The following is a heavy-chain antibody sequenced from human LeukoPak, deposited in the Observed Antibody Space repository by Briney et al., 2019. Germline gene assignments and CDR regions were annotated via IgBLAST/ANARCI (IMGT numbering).Heavy chain of an antibody. V-gene: IGHV4-59*08. CDR2: IYYSGSP. CDR1: AGSISSYY. J-gene: IGHJ3*02. Sequence: SETLSLTCTVSAGSISSYYWNWIRQPPGKGLEWIGYIYYSGSPNYNPSLKSRITISLDTSKNQFSLKLTSVTAADTAVYYCARHSVTTVTPEGAFDIWGQGTMVTVSS. CDR3: ARHSVTTVTPEGAFDI. D-gene: IGHD4-17*01.